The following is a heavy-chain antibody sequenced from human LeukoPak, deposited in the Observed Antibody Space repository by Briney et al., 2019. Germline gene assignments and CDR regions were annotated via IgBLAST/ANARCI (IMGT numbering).Heavy chain of an antibody. J-gene: IGHJ4*02. Sequence: AGGSLRLSCAASGFTFSSYWMHWVRQAPGKGLVWVSHTNSDGSGTGYADSVKGRFTISRDNAKNTLFLQMNSLRAEDTAVYYCAFGFGYPYSFDYWGQGTLVTVSS. CDR2: TNSDGSGT. D-gene: IGHD5-18*01. V-gene: IGHV3-74*01. CDR3: AFGFGYPYSFDY. CDR1: GFTFSSYW.